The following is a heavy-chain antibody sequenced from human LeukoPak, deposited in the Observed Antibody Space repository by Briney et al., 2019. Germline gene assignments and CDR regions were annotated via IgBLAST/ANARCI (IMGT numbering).Heavy chain of an antibody. D-gene: IGHD6-13*01. CDR1: GFTFSRYS. Sequence: GGSLRLSCAGSGFTFSRYSMNWFRQAPGKGLEWVSSISSSSSYIYYADSVKGRFTISRDNAKNSLYLQMNSLRAEDTAVYYCARDTPGRGSSRIYYYYYGMDVWGQGTTVTVSS. V-gene: IGHV3-21*01. CDR2: ISSSSSYI. J-gene: IGHJ6*02. CDR3: ARDTPGRGSSRIYYYYYGMDV.